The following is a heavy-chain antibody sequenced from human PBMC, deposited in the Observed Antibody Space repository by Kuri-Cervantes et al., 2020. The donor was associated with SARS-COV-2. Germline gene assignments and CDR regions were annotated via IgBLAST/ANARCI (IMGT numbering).Heavy chain of an antibody. J-gene: IGHJ3*02. CDR1: GYSFTSYW. Sequence: KVSCKGSGYSFTSYWIGWVRQMPGKGLEWMGIIYPGDSDTRYRPSFQGQVTISADKSISTAYLQWSSLKASDTAMYYCARSHHEASPSDIWGQGTMVTVSS. CDR3: ARSHHEASPSDI. CDR2: IYPGDSDT. D-gene: IGHD1-14*01. V-gene: IGHV5-51*01.